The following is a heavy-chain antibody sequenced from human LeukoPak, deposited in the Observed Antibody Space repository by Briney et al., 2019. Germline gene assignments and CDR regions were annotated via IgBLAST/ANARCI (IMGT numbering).Heavy chain of an antibody. CDR3: ARGLVTTGDY. V-gene: IGHV3-30-3*01. Sequence: GGSLRLSCAASGFTFSSYAMHWVRQAPGKGLEWVAVISYDGSNKYYADSVKGRFTISRDNSKNTLYLQMNSLRAEDTAVYYCARGLVTTGDYWGQGTLVTVSS. J-gene: IGHJ4*02. CDR2: ISYDGSNK. D-gene: IGHD4-11*01. CDR1: GFTFSSYA.